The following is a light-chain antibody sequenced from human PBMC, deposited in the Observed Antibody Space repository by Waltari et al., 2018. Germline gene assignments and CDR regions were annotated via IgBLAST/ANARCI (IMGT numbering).Light chain of an antibody. CDR2: GNI. CDR1: SSNIGAGYD. Sequence: QSVLTQPPSVSGAPGQRVTISCTGSSSNIGAGYDVHWYQQLPGTAPKLLIYGNINRPSGVPDRSSGSKSGTSASLAITGLQAEDEADYYCQSYDTSLSGVFGGGTKLTVL. CDR3: QSYDTSLSGV. J-gene: IGLJ3*02. V-gene: IGLV1-40*01.